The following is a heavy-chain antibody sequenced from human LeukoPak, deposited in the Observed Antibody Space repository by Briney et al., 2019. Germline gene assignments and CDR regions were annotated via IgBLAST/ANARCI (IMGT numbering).Heavy chain of an antibody. V-gene: IGHV3-30*04. D-gene: IGHD3-22*01. Sequence: GGSLRLSCVATGFTFSSYAMHWVRQAPGKGLEWVAGTSYNGNNKFYADSVKGRFSISRDNSKNTLYLQMDSLRAEDTAVYYCAKGDNCYDSSGYYHVRALFDYWGQGALVTGSS. CDR1: GFTFSSYA. CDR2: TSYNGNNK. CDR3: AKGDNCYDSSGYYHVRALFDY. J-gene: IGHJ4*02.